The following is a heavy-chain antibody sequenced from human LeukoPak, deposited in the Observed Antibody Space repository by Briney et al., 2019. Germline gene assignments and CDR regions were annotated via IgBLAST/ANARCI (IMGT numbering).Heavy chain of an antibody. CDR1: GFTFDAFA. Sequence: PGRSLRLSCTASGFTFDAFAMTWVRQVPGQALECVSGITGNSGALHYADSVKDRFTISRDNARKSLYLQISSLIPEDTALYYCGKDIVGTMLRGVIRSWGQGTLVTVSS. CDR3: GKDIVGTMLRGVIRS. D-gene: IGHD3-10*01. J-gene: IGHJ4*02. CDR2: ITGNSGAL. V-gene: IGHV3-9*01.